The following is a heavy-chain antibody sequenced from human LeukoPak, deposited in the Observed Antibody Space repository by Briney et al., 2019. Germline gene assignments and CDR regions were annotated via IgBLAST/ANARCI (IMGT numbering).Heavy chain of an antibody. V-gene: IGHV3-33*01. D-gene: IGHD3-3*01. Sequence: GGSLRLSCAASGFTFSSYGMHWVRQAPGKGLEWVAVIWYDGSNKYYADSGKGRFTISRDNSKNTLYLQMNSLRAEDTAVYYCARVPRFLEWLLDNNYYYYYMDVWGKGTTVTVSS. J-gene: IGHJ6*03. CDR1: GFTFSSYG. CDR2: IWYDGSNK. CDR3: ARVPRFLEWLLDNNYYYYYMDV.